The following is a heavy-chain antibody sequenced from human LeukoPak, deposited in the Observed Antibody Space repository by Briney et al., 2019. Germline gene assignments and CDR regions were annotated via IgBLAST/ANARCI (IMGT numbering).Heavy chain of an antibody. D-gene: IGHD1-26*01. CDR1: GFTFSSYA. V-gene: IGHV3-23*01. J-gene: IGHJ4*02. Sequence: GGSLRLSCAASGFTFSSYAMSWVRQAPGKGLEWVSAISGSGGSTYYADSVKGRFTISRDNSKNTLYLQMNSLRAEDTAVYYCAKQLGRRIEGATIDYWGQGTLVTVSS. CDR2: ISGSGGST. CDR3: AKQLGRRIEGATIDY.